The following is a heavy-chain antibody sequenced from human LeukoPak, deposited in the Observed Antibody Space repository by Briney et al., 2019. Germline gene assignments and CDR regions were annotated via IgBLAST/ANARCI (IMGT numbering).Heavy chain of an antibody. V-gene: IGHV3-30-3*01. J-gene: IGHJ4*02. CDR2: ISYDGSNK. CDR3: ARVADDY. CDR1: GFTFSSYA. Sequence: PGGSLRLSCAASGFTFSSYAMHWVRQAPGKGLEWVAVISYDGSNKYYADSVKGRFTISRDNSKNTLYLQMNSLRAEDTAVYYCARVADDYWGQGNLVTVSS. D-gene: IGHD2-15*01.